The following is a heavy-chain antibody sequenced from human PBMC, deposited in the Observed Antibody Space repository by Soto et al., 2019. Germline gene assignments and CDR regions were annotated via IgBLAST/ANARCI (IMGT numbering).Heavy chain of an antibody. CDR1: VKTFPNFG. CDR2: ISPYTEDP. CDR3: ARVIPGAEAWFHP. Sequence: QGQLVQSGVEGKRLGASVKVSCSAFVKTFPNFGAPWVRRAPGQGLEWMGWISPYTEDPSYAQKFQGRVTMTIDTSTSTAYLDLRSLTSDDTAVYYCARVIPGAEAWFHPWGQGTLVTVSS. V-gene: IGHV1-18*01. J-gene: IGHJ5*02. D-gene: IGHD2-2*01.